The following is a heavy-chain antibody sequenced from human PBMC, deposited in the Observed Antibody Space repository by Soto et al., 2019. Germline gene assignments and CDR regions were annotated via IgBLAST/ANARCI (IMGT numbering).Heavy chain of an antibody. J-gene: IGHJ4*02. Sequence: SELLSLPCTVSDGSFISPNCFWGWIRQPPGKGLEWIGYMYYSGSTNYNPSLKSRVTISVDTSKNQFSLKLSSVTAADTAVYYCARHQVGSGWPLDYWGQGTLVTVSS. CDR1: DGSFISPNCF. CDR2: MYYSGST. V-gene: IGHV4-61*05. D-gene: IGHD6-19*01. CDR3: ARHQVGSGWPLDY.